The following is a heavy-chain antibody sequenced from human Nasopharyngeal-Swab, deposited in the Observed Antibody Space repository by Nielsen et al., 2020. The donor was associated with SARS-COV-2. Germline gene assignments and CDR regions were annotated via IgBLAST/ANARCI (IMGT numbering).Heavy chain of an antibody. V-gene: IGHV4-61*01. D-gene: IGHD3-22*01. CDR3: AREPGTMIAVSPDAFDI. Sequence: SETLSLTCTVSGGSVSSGSYYWSWIRQPPGKGLEWIGYIYYSGSTNYNPSLKSRVTISVDTSKNQFSLKLSSVTAADTAVYYCAREPGTMIAVSPDAFDIWGQGTMVTVSS. CDR1: GGSVSSGSYY. CDR2: IYYSGST. J-gene: IGHJ3*02.